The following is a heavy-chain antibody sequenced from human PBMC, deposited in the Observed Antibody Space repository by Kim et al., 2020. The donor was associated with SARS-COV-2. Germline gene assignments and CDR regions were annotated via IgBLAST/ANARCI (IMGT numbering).Heavy chain of an antibody. J-gene: IGHJ4*02. CDR3: ARGGVATGYDY. D-gene: IGHD5-12*01. V-gene: IGHV4-34*01. Sequence: NYTPSLKSRVTISVDTSKNQFSLKLSSVTAADTAVYYCARGGVATGYDYWGQGTLVTVSS.